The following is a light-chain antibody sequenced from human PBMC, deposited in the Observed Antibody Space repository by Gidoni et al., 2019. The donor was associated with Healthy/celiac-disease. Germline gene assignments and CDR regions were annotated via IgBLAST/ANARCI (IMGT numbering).Light chain of an antibody. CDR3: QQRSNWPGLT. CDR2: DAS. Sequence: EIVLTQSPATLSLSPWERATLSCRASQTVSSYLAWYQQKPGQAPRLLIYDASNRDTGIPARCSGSGSGTDFTLTISSREHEDVAVYYCQQRSNWPGLTFGGGTKVEIK. CDR1: QTVSSY. V-gene: IGKV3-11*01. J-gene: IGKJ4*01.